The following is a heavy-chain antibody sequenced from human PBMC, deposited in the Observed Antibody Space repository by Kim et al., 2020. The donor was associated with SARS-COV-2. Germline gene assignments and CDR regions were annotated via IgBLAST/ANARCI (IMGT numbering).Heavy chain of an antibody. D-gene: IGHD3-3*01. CDR1: GFTFSNYW. Sequence: GGSLRLSCAASGFTFSNYWMSWVRQAPGKGLEWVGLIKSKTDVGTTDYSAPVKGRFTISRADSKNTLYLQMNSLKTEDTDVYYWTTEIRGVVIGGYYSCMDVWGKGTPVTVSS. J-gene: IGHJ6*03. V-gene: IGHV3-15*01. CDR3: TTEIRGVVIGGYYSCMDV. CDR2: IKSKTDVGTT.